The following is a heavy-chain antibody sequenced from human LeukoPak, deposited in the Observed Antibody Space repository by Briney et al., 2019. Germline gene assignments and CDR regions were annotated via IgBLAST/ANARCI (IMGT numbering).Heavy chain of an antibody. D-gene: IGHD3-3*01. V-gene: IGHV1-2*02. CDR2: INPNSGGT. CDR1: GYTFSDYY. CDR3: ARGPRITIFGVVMANDAFDI. Sequence: ASVKVSCKASGYTFSDYYMDWVRQAPGQGLEWMGWINPNSGGTNYAQKFQGRVTMTRDTSSSTAYMELSRLRFDDTVVYYCARGPRITIFGVVMANDAFDIWGQGTMVTVSS. J-gene: IGHJ3*02.